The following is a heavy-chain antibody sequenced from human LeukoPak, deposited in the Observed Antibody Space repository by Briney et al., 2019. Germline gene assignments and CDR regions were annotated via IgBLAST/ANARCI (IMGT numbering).Heavy chain of an antibody. Sequence: SETLSLTCAVYGGSFSGYYWSWLRQHPGKGLEWIGYIYYSGSPYYNPSLKSRVTISVDTSKNQFSLKLSSVTAADTAVYYCARAVPSAIGYYYGMDVWGQGTTVTVSS. V-gene: IGHV4-31*11. D-gene: IGHD2-2*02. J-gene: IGHJ6*02. CDR2: IYYSGSP. CDR3: ARAVPSAIGYYYGMDV. CDR1: GGSFSGYY.